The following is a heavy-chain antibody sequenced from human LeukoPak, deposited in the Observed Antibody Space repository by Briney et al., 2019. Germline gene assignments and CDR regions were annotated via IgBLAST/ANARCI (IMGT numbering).Heavy chain of an antibody. CDR1: GITFSSYA. J-gene: IGHJ6*02. V-gene: IGHV3-23*01. Sequence: GSLRLSCAASGITFSSYAMSWVRQAPGKGLEWVSAISGSGGSTYYADSVKGRFTISRDNSKNTLYLQMNSLRAEDTAVYYCAKSFDYGGRDYYYYGMDVWGQGTTVTVSS. CDR2: ISGSGGST. CDR3: AKSFDYGGRDYYYYGMDV. D-gene: IGHD4-23*01.